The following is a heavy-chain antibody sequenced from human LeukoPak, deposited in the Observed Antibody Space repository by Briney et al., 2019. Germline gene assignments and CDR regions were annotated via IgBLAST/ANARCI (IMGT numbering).Heavy chain of an antibody. CDR2: IYHSGST. V-gene: IGHV4-38-2*02. CDR1: GYSISSGYY. D-gene: IGHD6-6*01. J-gene: IGHJ6*03. Sequence: SETLSLTCTVSGYSISSGYYWGWIRQPPGKGLEWIGSIYHSGSTYYNPSLKSRVTISVDTSKNQFSLKLSSVTAADTAVYYCARQSSGRDYYYYYYMDVWGKGTTVTVSS. CDR3: ARQSSGRDYYYYYYMDV.